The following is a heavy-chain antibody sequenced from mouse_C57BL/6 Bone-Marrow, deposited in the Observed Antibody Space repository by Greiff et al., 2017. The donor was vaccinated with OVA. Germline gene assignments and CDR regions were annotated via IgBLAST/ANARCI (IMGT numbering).Heavy chain of an antibody. CDR3: ARAIPAYLGYFDV. V-gene: IGHV5-4*03. J-gene: IGHJ1*03. D-gene: IGHD2-10*01. CDR2: ISDGGSYT. CDR1: GFTFSSYA. Sequence: EVKVVESGGGLVKPGGSLKLSCAASGFTFSSYAMSWVRQTPEKRLEWVATISDGGSYTYYPDNVKGRFTISRDNAKNNLYLQMSHLKSEDTAMYYCARAIPAYLGYFDVWGTGTTVTVSS.